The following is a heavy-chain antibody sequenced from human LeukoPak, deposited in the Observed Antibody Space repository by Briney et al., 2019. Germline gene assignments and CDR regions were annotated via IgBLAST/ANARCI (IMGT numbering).Heavy chain of an antibody. D-gene: IGHD2-15*01. V-gene: IGHV3-7*03. CDR3: ARGGPYCSGGSCAVRY. J-gene: IGHJ4*02. CDR1: GFTFSRYW. Sequence: GGSLRLSCAASGFTFSRYWMSWVRQAPGKGLEGVANIKQDGSEKYYVDSVKGGFTISRDNAKDSLYLQMNSLRAEDTAVYYCARGGPYCSGGSCAVRYWGQGTLVTVSS. CDR2: IKQDGSEK.